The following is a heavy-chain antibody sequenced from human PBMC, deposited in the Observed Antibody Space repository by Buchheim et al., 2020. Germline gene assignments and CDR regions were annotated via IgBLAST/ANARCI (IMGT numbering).Heavy chain of an antibody. D-gene: IGHD3-16*01. J-gene: IGHJ4*02. Sequence: EVQLVESGGGLVQPGGSLRLSCAASGFTFSSYCMNWVRQAPGKGLEWVANISQGGSEIYYADSVKGRFTSSRDNAKNSLYLKMHCLKIEDPAVYYCAGEYSLGEKYWGQGTL. CDR3: AGEYSLGEKY. CDR2: ISQGGSEI. V-gene: IGHV3-7*01. CDR1: GFTFSSYC.